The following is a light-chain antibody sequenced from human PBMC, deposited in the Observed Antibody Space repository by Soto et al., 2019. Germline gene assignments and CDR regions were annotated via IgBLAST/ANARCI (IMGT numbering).Light chain of an antibody. Sequence: QSVLAQPASVSGSPGQSITISCTGTSSDVGGYNSVSWYQQHPGKAPKLMIYDVSNRPSGVSNRFSGSKSGNTASLTISALQAEDEADYYCSSYTTTSTLFGGGTKGTVL. CDR3: SSYTTTSTL. V-gene: IGLV2-14*01. CDR1: SSDVGGYNS. J-gene: IGLJ2*01. CDR2: DVS.